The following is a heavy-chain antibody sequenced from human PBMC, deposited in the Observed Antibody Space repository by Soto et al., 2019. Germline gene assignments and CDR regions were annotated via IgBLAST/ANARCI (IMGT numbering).Heavy chain of an antibody. Sequence: VASVKVSCKASGYTFTSYDINWVRQATGQGLEWMGWMNPNSGNTGYAQKFQGRVSMTRNTSVSTAYMELSSLRSEDTAVYYCARLYKYDSNTYYYRFDPWGQGTLVTVSS. D-gene: IGHD3-22*01. V-gene: IGHV1-8*01. J-gene: IGHJ5*02. CDR2: MNPNSGNT. CDR1: GYTFTSYD. CDR3: ARLYKYDSNTYYYRFDP.